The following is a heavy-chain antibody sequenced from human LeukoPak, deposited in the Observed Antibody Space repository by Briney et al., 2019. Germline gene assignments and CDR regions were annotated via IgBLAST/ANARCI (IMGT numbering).Heavy chain of an antibody. CDR3: ANPGSAGENRMNWFDP. J-gene: IGHJ5*02. V-gene: IGHV3-23*01. CDR2: ISGGGGST. D-gene: IGHD2/OR15-2a*01. Sequence: PGGSLRLSCAASGFTFSSYAMSWVRQAPGKGLEWVSAISGGGGSTYYADSARGRFTISRDNSKNTLYLQMNSLRAEDTAVYYCANPGSAGENRMNWFDPWGQGTLVTVSS. CDR1: GFTFSSYA.